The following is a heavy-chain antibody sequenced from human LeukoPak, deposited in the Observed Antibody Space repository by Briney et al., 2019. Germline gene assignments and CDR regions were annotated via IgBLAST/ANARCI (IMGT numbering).Heavy chain of an antibody. CDR3: ARASLNTAMEYYYYMDV. D-gene: IGHD5-18*01. CDR2: LYYSGST. V-gene: IGHV4-59*01. CDR1: GGSISSYY. Sequence: SETLSLTCTVSGGSISSYYWSWIRQPPGKGLEWIGYLYYSGSTNYNPSLKSRVTISVDTSKNQFSLKLSSVTAADTAVYYCARASLNTAMEYYYYMDVWGKGTTVTVSS. J-gene: IGHJ6*03.